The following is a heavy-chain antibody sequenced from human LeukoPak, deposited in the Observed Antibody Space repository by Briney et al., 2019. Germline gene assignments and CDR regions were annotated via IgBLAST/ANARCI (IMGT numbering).Heavy chain of an antibody. CDR3: AKDLIGTWAPDY. D-gene: IGHD1-1*01. CDR2: IRSDGSTD. Sequence: GGSLRLSCAASGFTFTNYGIHWVRQAPGRGLAWVAFIRSDGSTDYYADSVKGRFTISRDNSKDTLYLQMNSLRGEDTAVYYCAKDLIGTWAPDYWGQGTLVTVSS. CDR1: GFTFTNYG. V-gene: IGHV3-30*02. J-gene: IGHJ4*02.